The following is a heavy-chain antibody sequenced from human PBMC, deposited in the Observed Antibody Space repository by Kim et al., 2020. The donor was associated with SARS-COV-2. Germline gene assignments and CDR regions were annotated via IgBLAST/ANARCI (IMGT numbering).Heavy chain of an antibody. Sequence: GGSLRLSCAASGFTFSSYGMHWVRQAPGKGLEWVAVISYDGSNKYYADSVKGRFTISRDNSKNTLYLQMNSLRAEDTAVYYCASAPPKAVWGWFDPWGQG. D-gene: IGHD3-16*01. V-gene: IGHV3-33*05. J-gene: IGHJ5*02. CDR1: GFTFSSYG. CDR2: ISYDGSNK. CDR3: ASAPPKAVWGWFDP.